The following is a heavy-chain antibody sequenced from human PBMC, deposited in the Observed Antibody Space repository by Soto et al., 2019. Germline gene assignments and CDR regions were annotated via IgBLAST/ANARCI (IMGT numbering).Heavy chain of an antibody. CDR1: GGTFSTYA. CDR3: ARGVGAYYFDY. Sequence: QVQLVQSGAEVKKPGSSVKVSCKASGGTFSTYAITWVRQAPGQGLEWLGGIIPIFGTTDYARKFQVRVTITAAESTSTVFIELSSLTSEDTAVYCCARGVGAYYFDYWGQGTLVTVSS. CDR2: IIPIFGTT. J-gene: IGHJ4*02. V-gene: IGHV1-69*01. D-gene: IGHD1-26*01.